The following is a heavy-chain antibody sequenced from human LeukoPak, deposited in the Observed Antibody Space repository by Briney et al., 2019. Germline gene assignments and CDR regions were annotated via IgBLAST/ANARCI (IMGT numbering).Heavy chain of an antibody. CDR3: ATGGPPLHSDYYLNPTINWFDP. J-gene: IGHJ5*02. CDR2: INPNTGAT. CDR1: GYTFTDYF. Sequence: ASVKVSCKASGYTFTDYFMHWVRQAPGQGLEWMGRINPNTGATNYAPKFQGRVTMTRDTSISTAYMEVTRLTSDDTAVYFCATGGPPLHSDYYLNPTINWFDPWGQGTPVTVSS. V-gene: IGHV1-2*06. D-gene: IGHD4-11*01.